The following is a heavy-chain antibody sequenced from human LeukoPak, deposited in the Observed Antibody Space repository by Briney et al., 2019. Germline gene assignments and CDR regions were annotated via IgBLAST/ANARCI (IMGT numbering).Heavy chain of an antibody. CDR3: ARDYAVGESFEI. J-gene: IGHJ3*02. D-gene: IGHD3-16*01. Sequence: GGSLRLSCAASGFTFSNYWMHWVRHAPGEGLVWVSRITSDGSSTSHADSVKGRFTISRNNAKNTLYLQMNSLRAEDTAVYDCARDYAVGESFEIWGQGTLVTVSS. CDR2: ITSDGSST. CDR1: GFTFSNYW. V-gene: IGHV3-74*01.